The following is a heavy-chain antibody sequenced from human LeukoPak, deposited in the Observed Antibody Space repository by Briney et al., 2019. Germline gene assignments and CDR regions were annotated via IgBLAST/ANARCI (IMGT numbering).Heavy chain of an antibody. D-gene: IGHD1-20*01. CDR2: IYYSGST. CDR1: GGSISSYY. CDR3: ARSRYNWNDVVSWFDP. Sequence: PSETLSLTCTVSGGSISSYYWSWIRQPPGKGLEWIGYIYYSGSTYYNPSLKSRVTISVDTSKNQFSLKLSSVTAADTAVYYCARSRYNWNDVVSWFDPWGQGTLVSVSS. V-gene: IGHV4-30-4*08. J-gene: IGHJ5*02.